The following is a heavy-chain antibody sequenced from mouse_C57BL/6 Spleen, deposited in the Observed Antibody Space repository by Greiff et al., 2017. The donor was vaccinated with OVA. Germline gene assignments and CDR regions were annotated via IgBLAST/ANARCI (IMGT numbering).Heavy chain of an antibody. D-gene: IGHD1-1*02. J-gene: IGHJ4*01. CDR1: GFSLTSYG. CDR3: ARHGGSPYAMDY. Sequence: VQVVESGPGLVAPSQSLSITCTVSGFSLTSYGVHWVRQPPGKGLEWLVVIWSDGSTTYNSALKSRLSISKDNSKSQVFLKMNRRQTEDTAMYYCARHGGSPYAMDYWGQGTSVTVSS. CDR2: IWSDGST. V-gene: IGHV2-6-1*01.